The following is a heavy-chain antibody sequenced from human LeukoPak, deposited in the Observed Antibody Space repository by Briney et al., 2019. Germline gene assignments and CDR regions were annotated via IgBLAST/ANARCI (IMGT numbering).Heavy chain of an antibody. D-gene: IGHD3-3*01. CDR2: IYYSGST. CDR3: ARGALFGYYYYYMDV. Sequence: SETLSLTCTVSGGSISSYYWSRIRQPPGKGLEWIGYIYYSGSTNYNPSLKSRVTISVDTSKNQFSLKLSSVTAADTAVYYCARGALFGYYYYYMDVWGKGTTVTVSS. J-gene: IGHJ6*03. CDR1: GGSISSYY. V-gene: IGHV4-59*01.